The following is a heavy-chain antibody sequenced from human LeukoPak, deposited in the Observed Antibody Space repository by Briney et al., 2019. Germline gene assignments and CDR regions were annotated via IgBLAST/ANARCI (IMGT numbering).Heavy chain of an antibody. J-gene: IGHJ4*02. V-gene: IGHV1-46*01. D-gene: IGHD3-9*01. CDR3: ARDFLTGAGTFDY. CDR1: EYIFTTDY. CDR2: INPSGDST. Sequence: ASVKVSCKASEYIFTTDYIHWVRQAPGQGLEWMGTINPSGDSTTYAQNFQGRVTMTRDTSTSTAYMELSSLTSEDTAVYYCARDFLTGAGTFDYWGQGTLVTVSS.